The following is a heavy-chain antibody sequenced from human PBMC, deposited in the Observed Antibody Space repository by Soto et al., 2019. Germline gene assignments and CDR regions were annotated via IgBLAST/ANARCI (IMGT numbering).Heavy chain of an antibody. CDR3: ARDQDDSSGYGGGY. V-gene: IGHV1-69*08. CDR1: GGTFSSPT. Sequence: QSAAEVNNPGSSVKVSCKASGGTFSSPTISWVRQAPRQGLAWMGRIIPILGIANYAQKFQGRVTITADKSTSTAYMELSSLRSEDTAVYYCARDQDDSSGYGGGYWGQGTLVTVSS. J-gene: IGHJ4*02. D-gene: IGHD3-22*01. CDR2: IIPILGIA.